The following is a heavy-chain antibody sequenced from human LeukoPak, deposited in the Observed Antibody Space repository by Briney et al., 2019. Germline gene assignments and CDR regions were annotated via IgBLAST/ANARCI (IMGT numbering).Heavy chain of an antibody. CDR3: ARVRGYCSSTSCSSPYYYYGMDV. D-gene: IGHD2-2*01. J-gene: IGHJ6*04. Sequence: SVKVSCKASGGTFSSYAISWVRQAPGQGLEWMGGIIPIFGTANYAQKFQGRVTITADESTSTAYMELSSLRSEDTAVYYCARVRGYCSSTSCSSPYYYYGMDVWGKGTTATVSS. CDR1: GGTFSSYA. V-gene: IGHV1-69*01. CDR2: IIPIFGTA.